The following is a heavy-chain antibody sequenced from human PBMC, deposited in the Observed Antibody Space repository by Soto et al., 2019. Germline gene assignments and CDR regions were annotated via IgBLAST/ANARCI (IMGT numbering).Heavy chain of an antibody. CDR2: ITDTGGTI. J-gene: IGHJ4*02. CDR3: ARDKGSSSWHSFDY. CDR1: GFTFSSYN. D-gene: IGHD2-2*01. Sequence: GESLKISCAASGFTFSSYNMNWVRQAPGKGLEWISYITDTGGTINYADSVKGRFTTSRDNAENSLFLQMNSLRAEDTAVYYCARDKGSSSWHSFDYWGQGTLVTVSS. V-gene: IGHV3-48*01.